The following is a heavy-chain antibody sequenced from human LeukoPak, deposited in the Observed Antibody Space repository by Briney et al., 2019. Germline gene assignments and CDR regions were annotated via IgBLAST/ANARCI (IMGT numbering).Heavy chain of an antibody. Sequence: SETLSLTCAVYGESFSGYYWSWIRQPPGKGLEWIGYIYHSGSTYYNPSLKSRVTISVDRSKNQFSLKLSSVTAADTAVYYCARDYGDYGNWFDPWGQGTLVTVSS. D-gene: IGHD4-17*01. V-gene: IGHV4-34*01. J-gene: IGHJ5*02. CDR3: ARDYGDYGNWFDP. CDR1: GESFSGYY. CDR2: IYHSGST.